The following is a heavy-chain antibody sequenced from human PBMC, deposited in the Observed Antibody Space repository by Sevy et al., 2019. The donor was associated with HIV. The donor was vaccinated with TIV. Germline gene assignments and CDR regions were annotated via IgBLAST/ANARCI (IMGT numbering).Heavy chain of an antibody. D-gene: IGHD1-26*01. Sequence: ASVKVSCKASGYTFTSYGITWVRQAPGQGLEWRGWISAYSGNTNYAQRFQGRVTMTTDTSTSTAYMELRSLRFDDTAVYYCARKSGNWDYWGRGTLVTVSS. V-gene: IGHV1-18*01. CDR1: GYTFTSYG. J-gene: IGHJ4*02. CDR3: ARKSGNWDY. CDR2: ISAYSGNT.